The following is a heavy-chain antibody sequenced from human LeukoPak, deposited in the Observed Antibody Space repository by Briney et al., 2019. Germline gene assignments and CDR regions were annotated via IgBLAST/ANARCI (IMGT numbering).Heavy chain of an antibody. Sequence: GGSLRLSCAASGFTFSGYYMSWIRQAPGKGLEWVSYISSLSTSIYYTDSVKGRFTIFTDNAKNSLYLQMNNLRAEDTAVYYCGRDKEDWGQGTLVTVSS. J-gene: IGHJ4*02. CDR1: GFTFSGYY. V-gene: IGHV3-11*04. CDR2: ISSLSTSI. CDR3: GRDKED.